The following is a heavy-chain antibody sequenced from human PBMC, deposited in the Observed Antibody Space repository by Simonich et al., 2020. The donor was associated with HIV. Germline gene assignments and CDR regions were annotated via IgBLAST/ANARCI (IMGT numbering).Heavy chain of an antibody. CDR3: VRWLAVAGTYWYFDL. D-gene: IGHD6-19*01. CDR2: IEPVDSDT. CDR1: GYSFTSYW. V-gene: IGHV5-51*03. Sequence: EVQLVQSGAEVKKPGESLKISCTGSGYSFTSYWFGWVRQMPGKGLEWMGIIEPVDSDTRYSPAFQGQVTISADKAISTAYLQRSSLKASDTAKYDCVRWLAVAGTYWYFDLWGRGTLVTVSS. J-gene: IGHJ2*01.